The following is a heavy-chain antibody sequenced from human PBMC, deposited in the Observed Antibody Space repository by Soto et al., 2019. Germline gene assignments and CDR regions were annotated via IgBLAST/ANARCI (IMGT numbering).Heavy chain of an antibody. J-gene: IGHJ4*02. D-gene: IGHD6-13*01. Sequence: QVQLQQWGAGLLKPSETLSLNCAVYGGSFSGYYWSWIRQPPGKGLEWIGEINHSGRTNYNPSLNGRATISVDTSKNQFSLKLSSVTAAATAVYYCARGRAAAGLDSWGQGTLVTVSS. CDR2: INHSGRT. CDR1: GGSFSGYY. V-gene: IGHV4-34*01. CDR3: ARGRAAAGLDS.